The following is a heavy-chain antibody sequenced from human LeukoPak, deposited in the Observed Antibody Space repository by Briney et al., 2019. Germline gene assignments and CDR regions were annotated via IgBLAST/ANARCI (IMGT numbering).Heavy chain of an antibody. CDR1: GFTVNTNY. J-gene: IGHJ3*02. CDR2: IYSDGTT. CDR3: TRDLREHGVFDI. Sequence: GGSLRLSCAAFGFTVNTNYMTWVRQAPGKGLEWVSEIYSDGTTYYTASVTGRFSISRDNSKNTVYLEMNSLRGEDTAIYYCTRDLREHGVFDIWGQGTMVTVSS. V-gene: IGHV3-53*01. D-gene: IGHD1-26*01.